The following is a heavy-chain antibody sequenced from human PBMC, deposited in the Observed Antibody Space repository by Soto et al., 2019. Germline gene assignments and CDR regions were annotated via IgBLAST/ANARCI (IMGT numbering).Heavy chain of an antibody. D-gene: IGHD3-16*01. V-gene: IGHV3-48*02. CDR3: AREFGDPTAPHWYFDL. CDR1: GFTFSSYS. J-gene: IGHJ2*01. Sequence: GGSLRLSCAASGFTFSSYSMNWVRQAPGKGLEWVSYISSSSSTIYYADSVKGRFTISRDNAKNSLYLQMNSLRDEDTAVYYCAREFGDPTAPHWYFDLWGRGTLVTVSS. CDR2: ISSSSSTI.